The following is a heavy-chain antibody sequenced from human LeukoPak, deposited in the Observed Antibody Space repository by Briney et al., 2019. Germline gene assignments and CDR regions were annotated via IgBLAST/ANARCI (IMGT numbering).Heavy chain of an antibody. CDR2: IISSGAGT. Sequence: GGSLRLSCEASGFSFSGYAMSWVRQAPGKGLEWVSGIISSGAGTNYADSVRGRFTISRDNSKNTLYLQMNSLRAEDTAVYYCANLPLTGYYGFDSWGQGALITVSS. J-gene: IGHJ4*02. V-gene: IGHV3-23*01. CDR1: GFSFSGYA. CDR3: ANLPLTGYYGFDS. D-gene: IGHD3-9*01.